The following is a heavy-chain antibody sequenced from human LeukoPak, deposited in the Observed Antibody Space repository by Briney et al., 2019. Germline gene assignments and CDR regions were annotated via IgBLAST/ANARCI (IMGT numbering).Heavy chain of an antibody. CDR1: GYTFTSYD. CDR2: MNPNSGNT. D-gene: IGHD6-13*01. J-gene: IGHJ6*02. V-gene: IGHV1-8*01. Sequence: GASVKVSCKASGYTFTSYDINWVRQAAGQGLEWMGWMNPNSGNTGYAQKFQGRGTMTRNTSISTAYMELSSLRSEDTAVYYCARVFSFGSSWYRIYYYYGMDVWGQGTTVTVSS. CDR3: ARVFSFGSSWYRIYYYYGMDV.